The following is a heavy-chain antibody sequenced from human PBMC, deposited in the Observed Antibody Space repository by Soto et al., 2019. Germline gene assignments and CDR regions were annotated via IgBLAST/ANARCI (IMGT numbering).Heavy chain of an antibody. J-gene: IGHJ3*02. V-gene: IGHV3-7*01. CDR1: GXXXXISW. CDR3: XXXXXXXAFDM. Sequence: VQLVESGGGLVQPGESLRLSXTXSGXXXXISWMTXXRXXXGXGLEWVSNITPAGDVQHYADSVKERFTISRDNAKNSLFLQMSGLRVXDXXXXXXXXXXXXXAFDMWGQGTMVTVSS. CDR2: ITPAGDVQ.